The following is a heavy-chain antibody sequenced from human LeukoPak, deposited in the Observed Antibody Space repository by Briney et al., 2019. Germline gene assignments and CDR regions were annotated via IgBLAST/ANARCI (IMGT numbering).Heavy chain of an antibody. V-gene: IGHV3-48*02. J-gene: IGHJ4*02. Sequence: GGSLRLSCAASGFIFNSYSMNWVRQAPGKGLEWVSYISSSGGTIYYADSVKGRFTISRDNAKNSLYLQMNSLRDEDTAVYYCARGVSRAFDYWGQGTLVTASS. D-gene: IGHD6-13*01. CDR3: ARGVSRAFDY. CDR1: GFIFNSYS. CDR2: ISSSGGTI.